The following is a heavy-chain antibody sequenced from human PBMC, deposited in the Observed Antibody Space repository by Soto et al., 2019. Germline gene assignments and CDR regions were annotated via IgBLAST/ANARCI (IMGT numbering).Heavy chain of an antibody. D-gene: IGHD6-13*01. CDR2: ISSSGDAI. CDR1: GFIFSDYT. Sequence: EVQLVESGGDLVQPGGSLRLSCAASGFIFSDYTMTWVRQAPGRGLEFVSHISSSGDAIFYAESVKGRFTVSRDNAKNSLYLQMNSLRDDDTAVYFCARDHGGSTWFVGVYYSFGMDVWGQGTAVTVSS. J-gene: IGHJ6*02. V-gene: IGHV3-48*02. CDR3: ARDHGGSTWFVGVYYSFGMDV.